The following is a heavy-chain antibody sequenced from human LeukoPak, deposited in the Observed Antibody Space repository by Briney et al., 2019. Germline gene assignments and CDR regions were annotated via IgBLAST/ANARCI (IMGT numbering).Heavy chain of an antibody. J-gene: IGHJ1*01. CDR1: GGTFSSYA. V-gene: IGHV1-69*13. D-gene: IGHD6-19*01. Sequence: SVKVSCKASGGTFSSYAISWVRQAPGQGLEWMGGIIPIFGTANYAQKFQGRVTITADESTSTAYMELSSLRSEDTAVYYCARDQGSGWYLGQYFQHWGPGTLVTVSS. CDR3: ARDQGSGWYLGQYFQH. CDR2: IIPIFGTA.